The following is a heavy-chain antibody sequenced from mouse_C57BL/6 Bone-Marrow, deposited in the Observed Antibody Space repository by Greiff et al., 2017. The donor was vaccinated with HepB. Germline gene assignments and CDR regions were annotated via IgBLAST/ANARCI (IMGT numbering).Heavy chain of an antibody. Sequence: EVKLVESGGGLVQPKGSLKLSCAASGFTFNTYAMHWVRQAPGKGLEWVARIRSKSSNYATYYADSVKDRFTISRDDSQSMLYLQMNNLKTEDTAMYYCVRDPSTVVPNYYAMDYWGQGTSVTVSS. D-gene: IGHD1-1*01. CDR3: VRDPSTVVPNYYAMDY. J-gene: IGHJ4*01. CDR2: IRSKSSNYAT. CDR1: GFTFNTYA. V-gene: IGHV10-3*01.